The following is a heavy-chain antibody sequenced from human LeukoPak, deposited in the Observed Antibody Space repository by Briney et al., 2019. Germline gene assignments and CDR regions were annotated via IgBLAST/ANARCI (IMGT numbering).Heavy chain of an antibody. V-gene: IGHV3-23*01. D-gene: IGHD3-22*01. CDR2: ISGSSGNT. Sequence: GGSLRLSCAASAFTFSSYAMTWVRQAPGKGLEWVSTISGSSGNTYYEDSVKGRFTISRDNSKNTLYLQINSLRAEDTAVYYCAKDAPYYYDSSGYGGAFDIWGQGTMVTVSS. J-gene: IGHJ3*02. CDR3: AKDAPYYYDSSGYGGAFDI. CDR1: AFTFSSYA.